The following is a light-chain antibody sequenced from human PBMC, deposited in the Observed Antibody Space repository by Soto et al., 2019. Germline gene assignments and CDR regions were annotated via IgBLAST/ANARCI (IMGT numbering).Light chain of an antibody. CDR1: QSISSW. CDR2: KAS. V-gene: IGKV1-5*03. Sequence: DIQMTQSPSTLSASVGDRVTITCRASQSISSWLAWYQQKPGKAPKLLIYKASSLESGVPSRFSGSGSGTEFTLTISRLEPXXXXXXXXXXXXSSPPITFGQGTRLEIK. CDR3: XXXXSSPPIT. J-gene: IGKJ5*01.